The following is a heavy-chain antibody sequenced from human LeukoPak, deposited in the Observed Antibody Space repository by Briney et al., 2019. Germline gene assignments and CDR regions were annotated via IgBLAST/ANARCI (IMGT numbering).Heavy chain of an antibody. D-gene: IGHD5-12*01. Sequence: PGGSLRLSCAASGFTFSSYEMKWVRPAPGWGREWVSYISCRGSTKYYAASVKGRFTISRDNAKNSLYLQMNSLRAEDTAVYDCARKDYGGYAYYYYGLDVWGKGTTVTVSS. J-gene: IGHJ6*04. CDR3: ARKDYGGYAYYYYGLDV. CDR2: ISCRGSTK. V-gene: IGHV3-48*03. CDR1: GFTFSSYE.